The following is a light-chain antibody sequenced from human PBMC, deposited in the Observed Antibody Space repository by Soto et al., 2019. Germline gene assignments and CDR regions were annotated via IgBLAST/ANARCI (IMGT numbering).Light chain of an antibody. CDR1: QSVTNNY. CDR3: QLFCRPSWTSCT. Sequence: EIVLTQSPGTLSLSPGERATLSCRASQSVTNNYLSWYQHKPGQAPRLLIYGASNRATGIPDRFSGTGSGTDFTLNIIRLYPEDFAVYDCQLFCRPSWTSCTVGQGTKVEIK. V-gene: IGKV3-20*01. CDR2: GAS. J-gene: IGKJ1*01.